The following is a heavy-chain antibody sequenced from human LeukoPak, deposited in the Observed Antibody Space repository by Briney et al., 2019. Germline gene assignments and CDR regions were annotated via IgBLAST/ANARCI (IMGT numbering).Heavy chain of an antibody. D-gene: IGHD2-2*01. Sequence: ASVKVSCKASGYTFTSFDINWVRQATGQGLGWLGWMTPNSGQTGYAQKFQGRVTLTRDTSTSTAYMELSSLTSEDTAVYYCARNEYATGWFDHWGQGTVVTVSS. J-gene: IGHJ5*02. CDR2: MTPNSGQT. V-gene: IGHV1-8*01. CDR1: GYTFTSFD. CDR3: ARNEYATGWFDH.